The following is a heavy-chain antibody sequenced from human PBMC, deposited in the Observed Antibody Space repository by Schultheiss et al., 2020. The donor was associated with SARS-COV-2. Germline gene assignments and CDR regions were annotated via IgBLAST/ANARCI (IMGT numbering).Heavy chain of an antibody. Sequence: ASVKVSCKASGYTFTSYYMHWVRQAPGQGLEWMGIINPSGGSTSYAQKFQGRVTMTRDTSTSTAYMELSSLRSEDTAVYYCARGPLGIAAAGTSHYWGQGTLVTVSS. CDR3: ARGPLGIAAAGTSHY. V-gene: IGHV1-46*01. D-gene: IGHD6-13*01. CDR1: GYTFTSYY. J-gene: IGHJ4*02. CDR2: INPSGGST.